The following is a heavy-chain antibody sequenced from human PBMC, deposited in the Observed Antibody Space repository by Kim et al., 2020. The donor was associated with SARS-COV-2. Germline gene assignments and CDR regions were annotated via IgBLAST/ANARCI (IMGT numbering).Heavy chain of an antibody. J-gene: IGHJ5*02. Sequence: SETLSLTCTVSGGSISSYYWSWIRQPPGKGLEWIGYIYYSGSTNCNPSLKSRVTISVDTSKNQFSLKLSSVTAADTAVYYCARVASSIAVAVAFDPWGQGTLVTVSS. CDR3: ARVASSIAVAVAFDP. D-gene: IGHD6-19*01. CDR2: IYYSGST. V-gene: IGHV4-59*01. CDR1: GGSISSYY.